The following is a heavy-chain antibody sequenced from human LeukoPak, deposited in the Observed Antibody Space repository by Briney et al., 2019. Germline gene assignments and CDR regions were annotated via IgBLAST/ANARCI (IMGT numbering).Heavy chain of an antibody. D-gene: IGHD3-16*01. V-gene: IGHV3-48*01. CDR2: ISSSSRTI. CDR1: GLTFSDYS. J-gene: IGHJ4*02. Sequence: GGSLRLSCAASGLTFSDYSMNWVRQAPGKGLEWISYISSSSRTIYYADSVRGRFTISRDNSKNTVSLQMESLRAEDTALYYCAKDYAVGSIDYWGQGTLVTVSS. CDR3: AKDYAVGSIDY.